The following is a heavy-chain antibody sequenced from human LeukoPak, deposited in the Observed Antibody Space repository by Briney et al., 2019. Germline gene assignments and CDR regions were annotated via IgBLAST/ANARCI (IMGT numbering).Heavy chain of an antibody. CDR3: ARDFGTTGWHTFDY. J-gene: IGHJ4*02. CDR2: TYYRSKWYN. V-gene: IGHV6-1*01. Sequence: SQTLSLTCVVSGDSVSSKNGAWNWIRQSPSRGLEWLGRTYYRSKWYNDYAESMEGRMTTSQDTSKNQSSLHLNSVTPDDTAVYYCARDFGTTGWHTFDYWGQGTLVTVSS. CDR1: GDSVSSKNGA. D-gene: IGHD6-19*01.